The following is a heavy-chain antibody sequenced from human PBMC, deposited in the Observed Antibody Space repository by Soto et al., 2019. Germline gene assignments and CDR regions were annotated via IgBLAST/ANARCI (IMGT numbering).Heavy chain of an antibody. V-gene: IGHV3-30*03. CDR3: ATGKETRGFEYSSSLDY. CDR1: GFTFSSYG. Sequence: QVQLVESGGGVVQPGRSLRLSCAASGFTFSSYGMHWVRQAPGKGLEWVAVISYEGSNNYYADSVKGRFTISRDNYKTTLYLQRYGLRAEDTAVYYCATGKETRGFEYSSSLDYWGQGTLFTVSS. J-gene: IGHJ4*02. CDR2: ISYEGSNN. D-gene: IGHD6-6*01.